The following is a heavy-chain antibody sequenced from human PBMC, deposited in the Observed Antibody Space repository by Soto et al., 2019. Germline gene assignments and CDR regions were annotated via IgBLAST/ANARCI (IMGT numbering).Heavy chain of an antibody. CDR1: GGPLSRGSFY. CDR2: LYYTGST. D-gene: IGHD4-17*01. Sequence: PSETLSLTCTVSGGPLSRGSFYWSWIRQPPGRGLEWLASLYYTGSTNYNPSLKSRVTVSMDTSKTQFSLKLSSVTAADTAVYYCARDLRTYYGGNPHFYYGMDVWGQGTTVTVSS. CDR3: ARDLRTYYGGNPHFYYGMDV. J-gene: IGHJ6*02. V-gene: IGHV4-61*01.